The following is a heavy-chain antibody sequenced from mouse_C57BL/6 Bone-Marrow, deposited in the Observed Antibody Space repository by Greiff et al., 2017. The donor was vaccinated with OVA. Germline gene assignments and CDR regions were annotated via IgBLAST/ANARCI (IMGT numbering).Heavy chain of an antibody. CDR1: GFNIKDYY. Sequence: EVQLQQSGAELVRPGASVKLSCTASGFNIKDYYMHWVKQRPEQGLEWIGRIDPEDGDTEYAPKFQGKATMTADTSSNTAYLQLSSLTSEDTAVYYCTTGWLLRRAWCAYWGQGTLVTVSA. J-gene: IGHJ3*01. D-gene: IGHD2-3*01. CDR3: TTGWLLRRAWCAY. CDR2: IDPEDGDT. V-gene: IGHV14-1*01.